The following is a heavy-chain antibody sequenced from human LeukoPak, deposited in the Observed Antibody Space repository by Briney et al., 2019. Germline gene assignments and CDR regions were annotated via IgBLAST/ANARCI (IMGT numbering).Heavy chain of an antibody. CDR1: GFTFTSSA. J-gene: IGHJ4*02. CDR3: AAGGSGSYYIDY. D-gene: IGHD1-26*01. Sequence: ASVKVSCKASGFTFTSSAMQWVRQARGQRLEWIGWIVVGSGNTNYAQKFQERVTITRDMSTSTAYMELSSLRSEDTAVYYCAAGGSGSYYIDYWGQGTLATVSS. CDR2: IVVGSGNT. V-gene: IGHV1-58*02.